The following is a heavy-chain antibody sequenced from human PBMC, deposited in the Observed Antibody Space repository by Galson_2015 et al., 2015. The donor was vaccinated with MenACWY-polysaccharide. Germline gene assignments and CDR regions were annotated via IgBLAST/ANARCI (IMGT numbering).Heavy chain of an antibody. CDR2: IHSDDNT. D-gene: IGHD3-10*01. V-gene: IGHV3-66*02. Sequence: SLRLSCAASGFTISSNSINWVRQAPGRGLEWISVIHSDDNTYFADYVKGRFTISRANSKNTLFLQMSSLRAEDTALYYCTRHAWGEHWGQGTLVTVSS. CDR1: GFTISSNS. CDR3: TRHAWGEH. J-gene: IGHJ4*02.